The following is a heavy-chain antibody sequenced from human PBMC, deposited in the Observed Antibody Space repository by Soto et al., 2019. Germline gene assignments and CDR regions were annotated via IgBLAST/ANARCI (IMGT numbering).Heavy chain of an antibody. CDR2: IYYSGST. V-gene: IGHV4-30-4*01. Sequence: QVQLQESGPGLVKPSQTLSLTCTVSGGSISSGDYYWSWIRQPPGKGLEWIGYIYYSGSTYYNPSLKSRVTISVDTSKNQFSLKLSSVTAADTAVYYCARAEMRYYGSGSYLWFDPWGQGTLVTVSS. CDR3: ARAEMRYYGSGSYLWFDP. J-gene: IGHJ5*02. CDR1: GGSISSGDYY. D-gene: IGHD3-10*01.